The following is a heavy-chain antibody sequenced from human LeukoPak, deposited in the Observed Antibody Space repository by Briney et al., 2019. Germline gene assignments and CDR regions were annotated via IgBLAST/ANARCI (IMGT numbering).Heavy chain of an antibody. CDR3: APRVVVITAPFDY. J-gene: IGHJ4*02. Sequence: PGGSLRLSCAASGFTFSNFGMHWVRQAPGKGLEWVAFIRYDGTDKYYADSVKGRFTISRDNSKNTLYLQMNSLRPEDTAVYYCAPRVVVITAPFDYWGQGTLVTVSS. CDR1: GFTFSNFG. V-gene: IGHV3-30*02. CDR2: IRYDGTDK. D-gene: IGHD2-21*01.